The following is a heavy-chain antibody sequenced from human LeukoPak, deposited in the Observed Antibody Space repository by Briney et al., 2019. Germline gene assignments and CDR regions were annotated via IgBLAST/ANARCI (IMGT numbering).Heavy chain of an antibody. Sequence: PGGSLRLSCAASGFTFSGFWMHWVRQAPGKGLVWVSCISFDGSDATYADSVKGRFTISRDNAKNSLYLQMNSLRAEDTAVYYCARDNDLLRYFDWPLDYWGQGTLVTVSS. J-gene: IGHJ4*02. CDR2: ISFDGSDA. V-gene: IGHV3-74*01. D-gene: IGHD3-9*01. CDR1: GFTFSGFW. CDR3: ARDNDLLRYFDWPLDY.